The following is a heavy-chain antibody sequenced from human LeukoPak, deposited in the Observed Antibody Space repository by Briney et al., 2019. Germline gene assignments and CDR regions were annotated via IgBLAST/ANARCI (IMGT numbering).Heavy chain of an antibody. CDR2: IYSGGST. D-gene: IGHD2-15*01. CDR3: AGDRYCSGGSCLNWFDP. J-gene: IGHJ5*02. Sequence: SGGSLRLSCAASGFTVSSNYMSWVRQAPGKGLEWVSVIYSGGSTYYADSVKGRFTISRDNSKNTLYLQMNSLRAEDTAVYYCAGDRYCSGGSCLNWFDPWGQGTLVTVSS. CDR1: GFTVSSNY. V-gene: IGHV3-53*01.